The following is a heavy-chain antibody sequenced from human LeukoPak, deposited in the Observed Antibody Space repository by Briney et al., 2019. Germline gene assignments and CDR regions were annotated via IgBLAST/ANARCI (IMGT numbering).Heavy chain of an antibody. D-gene: IGHD3-3*01. Sequence: GESLKISCKGSGYSFTSYWIGWVRQMPGKGLEWMGIIYPGDSDTRYSPSFQGQVTISADKSISTAYLDWSSLNASDPAMYYCASHGPQRYDFWSGSYTRGYYYYGMDVWGQGTTVTVSS. CDR2: IYPGDSDT. V-gene: IGHV5-51*01. CDR1: GYSFTSYW. J-gene: IGHJ6*02. CDR3: ASHGPQRYDFWSGSYTRGYYYYGMDV.